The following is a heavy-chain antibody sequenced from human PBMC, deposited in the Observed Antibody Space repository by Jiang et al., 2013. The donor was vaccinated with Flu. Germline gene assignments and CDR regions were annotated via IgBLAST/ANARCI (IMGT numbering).Heavy chain of an antibody. Sequence: PGKGLEWIGYIYYSGSTYYNPSLKSRVTISVDTSKNQFSLKLSSVTAADTAVYYCARERPYDSSGGIDYWGQGTLVTVSS. J-gene: IGHJ4*02. CDR3: ARERPYDSSGGIDY. V-gene: IGHV4-31*02. CDR2: IYYSGST. D-gene: IGHD3-22*01.